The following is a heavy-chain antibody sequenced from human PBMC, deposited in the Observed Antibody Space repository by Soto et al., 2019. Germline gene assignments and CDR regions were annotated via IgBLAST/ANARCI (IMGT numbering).Heavy chain of an antibody. Sequence: QTGGSLRLSCAASGFTFSPYSMNWVRQAPGRGLEWVAFISGSGSPIYYADSVEGRFTISRDNAKNSLYLQMNSLRDEDTAVYYCARVRGHSYGYADYWGQGTLVTVSS. CDR2: ISGSGSPI. CDR3: ARVRGHSYGYADY. V-gene: IGHV3-48*02. J-gene: IGHJ4*02. CDR1: GFTFSPYS. D-gene: IGHD5-18*01.